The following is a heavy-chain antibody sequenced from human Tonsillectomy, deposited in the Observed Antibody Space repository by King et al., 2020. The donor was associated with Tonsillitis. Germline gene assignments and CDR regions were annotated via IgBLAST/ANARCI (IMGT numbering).Heavy chain of an antibody. CDR3: ARAVSLTAFDI. V-gene: IGHV3-21*01. Sequence: QLVESGGGLVKPGGSLRLSCAASVFPFSSYSMNWVRQAPGKGLEWVSSISSSISYIYYADSVKGRFTISRDNAKNSLYLQMNSLRAEDTAVYYCARAVSLTAFDIWGQGTMVTVSS. J-gene: IGHJ3*02. CDR1: VFPFSSYS. D-gene: IGHD2/OR15-2a*01. CDR2: ISSSISYI.